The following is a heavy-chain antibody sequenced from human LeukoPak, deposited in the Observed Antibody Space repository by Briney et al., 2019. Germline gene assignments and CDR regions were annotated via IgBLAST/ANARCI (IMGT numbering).Heavy chain of an antibody. D-gene: IGHD1-26*01. CDR2: IYYSGST. CDR3: AGVSGSYYYYYYYYYMDV. J-gene: IGHJ6*03. CDR1: GGSISNYY. V-gene: IGHV4-59*01. Sequence: SETLSLTCTVSGGSISNYYWSWIRQPAGKGLEWIGYIYYSGSTKYNPSLKSRVTISLDTSKNQFSLKLSSVTAADTAVYYCAGVSGSYYYYYYYYYMDVWGKGTTVTVSS.